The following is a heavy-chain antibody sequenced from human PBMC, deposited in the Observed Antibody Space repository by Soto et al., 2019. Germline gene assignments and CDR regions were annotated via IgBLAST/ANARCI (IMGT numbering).Heavy chain of an antibody. J-gene: IGHJ6*03. CDR3: ARQAVLRFLEWSHPTHYYYYMDV. V-gene: IGHV4-59*08. D-gene: IGHD3-3*01. Sequence: PSETLSLTCPVSGDSISSYYWSWIRQPPGKGLEWIGYIYYSGSTNYNPSLKSRVTISVDTSKNQFSLKLSSVTAADTAVYYCARQAVLRFLEWSHPTHYYYYMDVWGKGTTVTVSS. CDR2: IYYSGST. CDR1: GDSISSYY.